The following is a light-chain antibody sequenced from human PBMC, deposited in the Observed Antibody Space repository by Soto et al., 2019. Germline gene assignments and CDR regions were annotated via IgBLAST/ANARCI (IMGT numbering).Light chain of an antibody. CDR3: SSYADTNNLV. V-gene: IGLV2-8*01. CDR2: EVN. J-gene: IGLJ2*01. Sequence: QSAPTQPPSASGSPGQSVTISCTGTSSDIGGYNFVSWYQQHPGKAPKLMIDEVNKRPSGVPDRFSGSKSGNTASLTVSGLQAEDEADYYCSSYADTNNLVFGGGTKLTVL. CDR1: SSDIGGYNF.